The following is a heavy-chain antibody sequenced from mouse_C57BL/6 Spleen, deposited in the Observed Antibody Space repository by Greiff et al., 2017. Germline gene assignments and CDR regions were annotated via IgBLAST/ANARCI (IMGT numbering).Heavy chain of an antibody. CDR2: INPSNGGT. Sequence: QVQLQQPGPELVKPGASVKLSCKASGYTFTSYWMHWVKQRPGQGLEWIGNINPSNGGTNYNEKFKSKATLTVDKSSSTAYMQLSSLTSEDSAVYDCAREGLQLQEDYFDYWGQGTTLTVSS. CDR1: GYTFTSYW. CDR3: AREGLQLQEDYFDY. J-gene: IGHJ2*01. V-gene: IGHV1-53*01. D-gene: IGHD1-1*01.